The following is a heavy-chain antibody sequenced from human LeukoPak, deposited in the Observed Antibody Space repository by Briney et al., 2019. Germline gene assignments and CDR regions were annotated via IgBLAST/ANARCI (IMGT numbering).Heavy chain of an antibody. Sequence: PGGSLRLSCAASGFTFSDYYMSWIRQAPGKGLEWVSYISSSGSTIYYADSVKGRFTISRDNAKNSLYLQMNSLRAEDTAVYYCAKDHLIGYYYDSSGSVAFDIWGQGTMVTVSS. J-gene: IGHJ3*02. V-gene: IGHV3-11*01. CDR2: ISSSGSTI. CDR3: AKDHLIGYYYDSSGSVAFDI. CDR1: GFTFSDYY. D-gene: IGHD3-22*01.